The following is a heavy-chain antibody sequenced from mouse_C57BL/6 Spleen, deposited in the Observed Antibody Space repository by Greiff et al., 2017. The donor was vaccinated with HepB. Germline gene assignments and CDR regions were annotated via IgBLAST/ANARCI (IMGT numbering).Heavy chain of an antibody. J-gene: IGHJ3*01. CDR2: IDPSDSYT. V-gene: IGHV1-69*01. CDR1: GYTFTSYW. Sequence: QVQLQQSGAELVMPGASVKLSCKASGYTFTSYWMHWVKQRPGQGLEWIGEIDPSDSYTNYNQKFKGKSTLTVDKSSSTAYMQLSSLTSEDSAVYYCAIYYGSSLAWFAYWGQGTLVTVSA. CDR3: AIYYGSSLAWFAY. D-gene: IGHD1-1*01.